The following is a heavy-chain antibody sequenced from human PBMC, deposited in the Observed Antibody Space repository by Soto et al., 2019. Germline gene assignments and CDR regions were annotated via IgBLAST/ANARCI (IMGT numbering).Heavy chain of an antibody. J-gene: IGHJ4*02. CDR3: ARAGAWIQLWLHQPLFDY. Sequence: ASVKVSCKASGYTFTSYGISWVRQAPGQGLEWMGWISAYNGNTNYAQKLQGRVTMTTDTSTSTAYMKLRSLRSYDTAVYYCARAGAWIQLWLHQPLFDYWGQGTLVTVSS. D-gene: IGHD5-18*01. V-gene: IGHV1-18*01. CDR2: ISAYNGNT. CDR1: GYTFTSYG.